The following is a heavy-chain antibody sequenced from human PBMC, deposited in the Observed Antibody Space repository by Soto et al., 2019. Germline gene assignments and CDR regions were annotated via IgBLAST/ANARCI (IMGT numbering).Heavy chain of an antibody. CDR1: GFSLTTSGVG. CDR3: AHRVLRTVFGLVTTTAIYFDF. D-gene: IGHD3-3*01. CDR2: IYWDDDK. V-gene: IGHV2-5*02. J-gene: IGHJ4*02. Sequence: QITLNESGPAVVRPTETLTLTCRFSGFSLTTSGVGVGWIRQSPGKAPEWLALIYWDDDKRYSASLKSRLTITNDTSKKQVVLTVSDLDPTDTATYYCAHRVLRTVFGLVTTTAIYFDFWGQRTPVAVSS.